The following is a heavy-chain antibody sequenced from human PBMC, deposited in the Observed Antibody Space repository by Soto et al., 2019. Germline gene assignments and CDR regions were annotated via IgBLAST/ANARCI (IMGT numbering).Heavy chain of an antibody. CDR1: GFSLSTSGMC. D-gene: IGHD1-1*01. CDR3: ARSLNWKFGRRYYYYGMDV. J-gene: IGHJ6*02. Sequence: SGLTLVNPTQTLTLTCTISGFSLSTSGMCVSEIRQPPGKALEWLALIDWDDDKYYSTSLKTRLTISKDTSKNQVVLTMTNMDPVDTATYYCARSLNWKFGRRYYYYGMDVWGQGTTVTVSS. V-gene: IGHV2-70*01. CDR2: IDWDDDK.